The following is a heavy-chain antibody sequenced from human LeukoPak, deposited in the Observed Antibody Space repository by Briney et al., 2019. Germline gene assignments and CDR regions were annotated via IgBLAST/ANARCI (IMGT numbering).Heavy chain of an antibody. CDR3: AKAGYSSSWYVDY. D-gene: IGHD6-13*01. Sequence: GGSLRLSCAASGFTFSSHGMHWVRQAPGKGLEWVAVISNDGSNKYYADSVKGRFTISRDNSKNTLYLQMNSLRAEDTAVYYCAKAGYSSSWYVDYWGQGTLVLVSS. CDR1: GFTFSSHG. CDR2: ISNDGSNK. J-gene: IGHJ4*02. V-gene: IGHV3-30*18.